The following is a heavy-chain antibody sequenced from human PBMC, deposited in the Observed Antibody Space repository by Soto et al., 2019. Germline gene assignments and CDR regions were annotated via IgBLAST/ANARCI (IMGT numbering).Heavy chain of an antibody. V-gene: IGHV4-39*01. CDR1: GGSISNSTYY. CDR2: MYYTGNK. J-gene: IGHJ5*02. CDR3: ARRSSSSLGSLFDP. Sequence: SETLSLTCTVSGGSISNSTYYWDWIRQPPGKGLEWIGAMYYTGNKNYNPSLESRVTMSVDTSKNQFSLKLSSVTPTDTAVYYCARRSSSSLGSLFDPWGRGILVTVSS. D-gene: IGHD6-6*01.